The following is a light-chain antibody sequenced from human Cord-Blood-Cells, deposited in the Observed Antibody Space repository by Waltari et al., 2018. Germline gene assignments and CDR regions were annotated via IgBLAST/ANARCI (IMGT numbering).Light chain of an antibody. CDR1: NIGSKS. CDR2: YDS. Sequence: SYVLTQPPSVSVAPGKTARITCGVNNIGSKSGHWYQQKPGQAPVLVIYYDSDRPSGIPERFSGSNSGNTATLTISRVEAGDEADYYCQVWDSSSDHPVFGGGTKLTVL. J-gene: IGLJ3*02. CDR3: QVWDSSSDHPV. V-gene: IGLV3-21*04.